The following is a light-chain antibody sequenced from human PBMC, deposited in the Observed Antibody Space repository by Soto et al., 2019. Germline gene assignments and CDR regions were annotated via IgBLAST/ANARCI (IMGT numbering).Light chain of an antibody. V-gene: IGKV3-15*01. CDR2: GAN. CDR3: QQYNNWPRT. J-gene: IGKJ1*01. Sequence: EIVMTQSPATLSVSPGVRATLSCRASQSVSTNLAWYQQKPGQAPRLLIYGANTRATGIPARFSGSGSGTEFTLTISSLQSEDFAVYYCQQYNNWPRTFGQGTKVDI. CDR1: QSVSTN.